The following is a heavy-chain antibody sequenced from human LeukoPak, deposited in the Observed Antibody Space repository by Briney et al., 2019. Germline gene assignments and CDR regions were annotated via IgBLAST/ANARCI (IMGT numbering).Heavy chain of an antibody. Sequence: GGSLRLFCAASGFTFSSYAMHWVRQAPGKGLEYVSAISSNGGSTYYANSVKGRFTISRDNSKNTLYLQMGSLRAEDMAVYYCAKDYRSAVTMIVVVIIGYFDYWGQGTLVTVSS. J-gene: IGHJ4*02. CDR1: GFTFSSYA. CDR3: AKDYRSAVTMIVVVIIGYFDY. CDR2: ISSNGGST. D-gene: IGHD3-22*01. V-gene: IGHV3-64*01.